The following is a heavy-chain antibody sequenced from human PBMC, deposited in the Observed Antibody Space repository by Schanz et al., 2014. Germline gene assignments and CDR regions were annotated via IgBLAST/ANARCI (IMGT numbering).Heavy chain of an antibody. CDR1: GFTFSSYA. D-gene: IGHD3-3*01. Sequence: EVQLLESGGGLVQPGGSLRLSCAASGFTFSSYAMNWVRQAPGKGLEWVLYVSSSTPDIYYADSVKGRFTMSRDNAKNSVFLQMNSLRAEDTAVYYCVRDSFFAFDYWGQGTLVTVSS. V-gene: IGHV3-48*01. CDR3: VRDSFFAFDY. J-gene: IGHJ4*02. CDR2: VSSSTPDI.